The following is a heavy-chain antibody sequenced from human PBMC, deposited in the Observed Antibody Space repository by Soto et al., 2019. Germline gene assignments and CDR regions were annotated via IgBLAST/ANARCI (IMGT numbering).Heavy chain of an antibody. Sequence: SETLSLTCTVSGGSISSYYWSWIRQPPGKGLEWIGYIYYSGSTNYNPSLKSRVTISVDTSKNQFSLKLSSVTAADTAVYYCARHLYYDILTGYFPGFDYWGQGTLVTVSS. CDR1: GGSISSYY. V-gene: IGHV4-59*08. CDR2: IYYSGST. D-gene: IGHD3-9*01. CDR3: ARHLYYDILTGYFPGFDY. J-gene: IGHJ4*02.